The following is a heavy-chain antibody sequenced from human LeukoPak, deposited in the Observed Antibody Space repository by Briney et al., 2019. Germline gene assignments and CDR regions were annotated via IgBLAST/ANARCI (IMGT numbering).Heavy chain of an antibody. CDR2: IYDSGST. Sequence: PSETLSLTCTVSGGSLSSGGSYWGWLRQHPGTGLEWFGYIYDSGSTYYNPSLKSRVTISVDTTKNQFSLKLSCVTAADTAVYYFARGWGIQLWFIFDYWGQGTLVTVSS. D-gene: IGHD5-18*01. CDR1: GGSLSSGGSY. J-gene: IGHJ4*02. V-gene: IGHV4-31*03. CDR3: ARGWGIQLWFIFDY.